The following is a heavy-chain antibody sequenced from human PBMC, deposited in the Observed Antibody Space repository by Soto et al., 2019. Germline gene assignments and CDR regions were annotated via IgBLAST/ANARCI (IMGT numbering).Heavy chain of an antibody. J-gene: IGHJ3*02. CDR2: MNPNSGNT. CDR3: ARGRGGFCTNGVCYDPDDAVDI. V-gene: IGHV1-8*01. D-gene: IGHD2-8*01. CDR1: GYTFTSYD. Sequence: GASVKVSCKASGYTFTSYDINWVRQATGQGLEWTGWMNPNSGNTGYAQKFQGRVTMTRNTSISTAYMELSSLRSEDTAVYYCARGRGGFCTNGVCYDPDDAVDIWGQGTMVTVS.